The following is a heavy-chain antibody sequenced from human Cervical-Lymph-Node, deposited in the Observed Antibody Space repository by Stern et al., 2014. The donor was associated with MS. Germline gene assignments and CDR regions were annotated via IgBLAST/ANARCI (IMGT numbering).Heavy chain of an antibody. D-gene: IGHD1-7*01. V-gene: IGHV1-69*01. CDR2: FRLLIGAA. CDR3: ARSPTTSTFYWYFDL. J-gene: IGHJ2*01. Sequence: VHLVESGAEVKRPGSSVKVSCKASGGSFSNAVINWVRQAPGQGLEWMGGFRLLIGAANYAPKFQDRVTLTTDASTTTAYMEVSSLTSDDTAVYYCARSPTTSTFYWYFDLWGRGTLVIVSS. CDR1: GGSFSNAV.